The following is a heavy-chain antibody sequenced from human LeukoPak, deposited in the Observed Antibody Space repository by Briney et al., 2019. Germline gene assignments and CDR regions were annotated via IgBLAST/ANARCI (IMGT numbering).Heavy chain of an antibody. Sequence: GGSLRLSCAASGFTFSSYAMSWVRQAPGKGLEWVSAISGSGGSTYYADSVKGRFTISRDNSKKKLYLQMNSLRAEDNALYYCAKVDSSGYYGFDYWGEGPLVPVSS. D-gene: IGHD3-22*01. V-gene: IGHV3-23*01. J-gene: IGHJ4*02. CDR3: AKVDSSGYYGFDY. CDR2: ISGSGGST. CDR1: GFTFSSYA.